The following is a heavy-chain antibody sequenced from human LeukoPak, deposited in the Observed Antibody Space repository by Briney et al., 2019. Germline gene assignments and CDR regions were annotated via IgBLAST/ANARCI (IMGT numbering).Heavy chain of an antibody. CDR1: GFTFSSYE. J-gene: IGHJ3*02. CDR2: ISGSGGST. CDR3: ARGYYGSGSYWGANAFDI. D-gene: IGHD3-10*01. V-gene: IGHV3-48*03. Sequence: GGSLRLSCAASGFTFSSYEMNWVRQAPGKGLEWVSAISGSGGSTYYAGSVKGRFTISRENAKNSLYLQMNSLRAGDTAVYYCARGYYGSGSYWGANAFDIWGQGTMVTVSS.